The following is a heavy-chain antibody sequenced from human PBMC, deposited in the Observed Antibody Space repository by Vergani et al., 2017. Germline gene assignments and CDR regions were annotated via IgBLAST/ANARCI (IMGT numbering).Heavy chain of an antibody. D-gene: IGHD2-15*01. Sequence: EVQLLESGGGLVQPGGSLRLSCAASGFTFSSYEMNWVRQAPGKGMEWVSYISSSGSTIYYADSVKGRFTISRDNSKNTLYLQMNSLRAEDTAVYYCARDTVVGSDNWFDPWGQGTLVTGSS. V-gene: IGHV3-48*03. J-gene: IGHJ5*02. CDR1: GFTFSSYE. CDR3: ARDTVVGSDNWFDP. CDR2: ISSSGSTI.